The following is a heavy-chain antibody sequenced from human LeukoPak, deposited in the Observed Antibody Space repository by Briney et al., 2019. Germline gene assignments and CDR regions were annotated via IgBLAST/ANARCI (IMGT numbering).Heavy chain of an antibody. CDR2: ISGSGGST. Sequence: GGSLRLSCAASGFTFSSYAMSWARQAPGKGLEWVSRISGSGGSTYYADSVKGRFTISRDNSKNTLYMQMNSLRAEDTAVYYCAKGNSGWYDYWGQGTLVTVSS. CDR1: GFTFSSYA. CDR3: AKGNSGWYDY. V-gene: IGHV3-23*01. J-gene: IGHJ4*02. D-gene: IGHD6-19*01.